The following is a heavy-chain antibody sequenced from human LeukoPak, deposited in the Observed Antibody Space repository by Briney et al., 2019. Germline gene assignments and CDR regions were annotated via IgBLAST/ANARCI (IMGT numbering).Heavy chain of an antibody. CDR2: ISYNGGST. Sequence: GGSLRLSCAASGFIFSNYDMSWVRQAPGKGLEWVSGISYNGGSTHYADSVKGRFTISRDNSRNTLYLQMNSLRPDDTAFYYCATSRSSATSARGLFDFGGQGTLATVSS. CDR3: ATSRSSATSARGLFDF. D-gene: IGHD6-19*01. V-gene: IGHV3-23*01. J-gene: IGHJ4*02. CDR1: GFIFSNYD.